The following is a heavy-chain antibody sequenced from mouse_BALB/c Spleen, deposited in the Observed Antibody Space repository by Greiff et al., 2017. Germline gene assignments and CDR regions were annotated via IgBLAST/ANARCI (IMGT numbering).Heavy chain of an antibody. Sequence: VKLMESGAELAKPGASVKMSCKASGYTFTSYWMHWVKQRPGQGLEWIGYINPSTGYTEYNQKFKDKATLTADKSSSTAYMQLSSLTSEDSAVYYCARSNGNYYFDYWGQGTTLTVSS. D-gene: IGHD2-1*01. V-gene: IGHV1-7*01. CDR1: GYTFTSYW. CDR2: INPSTGYT. CDR3: ARSNGNYYFDY. J-gene: IGHJ2*01.